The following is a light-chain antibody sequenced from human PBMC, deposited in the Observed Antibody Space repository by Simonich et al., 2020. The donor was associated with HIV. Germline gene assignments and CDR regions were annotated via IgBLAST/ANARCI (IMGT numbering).Light chain of an antibody. CDR1: QSVLFSSNNKNY. CDR3: QQYYSNPLA. J-gene: IGKJ1*01. V-gene: IGKV4-1*01. Sequence: DIVMTQSPDSLAVSLGERATINCKSSQSVLFSSNNKNYLSWYQQKPGQLPKLLIYWASTRESGVPDRFSGSGSGTDFTLTISSLQAEDVAVYYCQQYYSNPLAFGQGTKVEIK. CDR2: WAS.